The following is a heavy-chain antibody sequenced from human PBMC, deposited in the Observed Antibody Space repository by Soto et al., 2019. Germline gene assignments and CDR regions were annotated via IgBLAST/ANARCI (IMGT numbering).Heavy chain of an antibody. D-gene: IGHD3-3*01. CDR3: ARTRTNDAFDI. CDR2: INPNSGGT. Sequence: GPVKVSCKASGYTFTGYYMHWVRQAPGQGLEWMGWINPNSGGTNYAQKFQGWVTMTRDTSISTAYMELSRLRSDDTAVYYCARTRTNDAFDIWGQGTMVTVSS. CDR1: GYTFTGYY. J-gene: IGHJ3*02. V-gene: IGHV1-2*04.